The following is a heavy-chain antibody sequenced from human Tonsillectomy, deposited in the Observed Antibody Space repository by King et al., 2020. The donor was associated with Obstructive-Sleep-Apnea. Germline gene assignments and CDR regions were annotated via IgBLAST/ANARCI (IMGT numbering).Heavy chain of an antibody. D-gene: IGHD3-22*01. CDR2: IFHRVFT. J-gene: IGHJ4*02. V-gene: IGHV4-38-2*02. CDR1: CYAISSGYY. CDR3: TRDYYYDSSGYYVDY. Sequence: VQLQESGPVRVKPSETLSLTCTVSCYAISSGYYWCWMRQTPRKELKCIGSIFHRVFTYYNPSLNSRVTISVDTSKNTFSLKLSSVTAADTAVYYCTRDYYYDSSGYYVDYWGQGTLVTVSS.